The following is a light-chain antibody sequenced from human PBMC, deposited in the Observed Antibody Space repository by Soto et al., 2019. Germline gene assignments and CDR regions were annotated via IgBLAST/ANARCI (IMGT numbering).Light chain of an antibody. CDR2: DVS. J-gene: IGKJ1*01. V-gene: IGKV1-5*01. CDR1: QSISRW. CDR3: QQYDAYWT. Sequence: DIQMTQSPSTLSVSVGDRVTITCRASQSISRWLAWYQQKPGKAPKVLIHDVSILESGVPSRFSGSGSGTEFTLTISSLQPDDFATYYCQQYDAYWTFGQGTKVEIK.